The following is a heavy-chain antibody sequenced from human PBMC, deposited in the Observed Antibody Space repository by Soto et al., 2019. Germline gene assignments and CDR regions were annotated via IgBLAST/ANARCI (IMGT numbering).Heavy chain of an antibody. J-gene: IGHJ4*02. Sequence: EVQLVDSGGGLVKPGGSLRLSCAGSGFAFSTYSMNWVRQAPGKGLEWVSSISSSSSSIYYADSVKGRFTISRDNAKNSLYRQMNSLRAEDTAVYYCARDSLTGYDYWGQGTLVTVSS. CDR1: GFAFSTYS. V-gene: IGHV3-21*01. CDR3: ARDSLTGYDY. D-gene: IGHD7-27*01. CDR2: ISSSSSSI.